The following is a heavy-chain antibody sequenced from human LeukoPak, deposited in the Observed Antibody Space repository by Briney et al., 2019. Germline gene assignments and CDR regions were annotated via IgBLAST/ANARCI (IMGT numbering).Heavy chain of an antibody. CDR2: ISGGGGST. CDR3: AKDPPDIVVVVAAPDY. CDR1: GFTFSSYA. Sequence: PGGSLRLSCAASGFTFSSYAMSWVRQAPGKGLEWVSAISGGGGSTYYADSVKGRFTISRDNSKNTLYLQMNSLRAEDTAVYYCAKDPPDIVVVVAAPDYWGQGTLVTVSS. V-gene: IGHV3-23*01. J-gene: IGHJ4*02. D-gene: IGHD2-15*01.